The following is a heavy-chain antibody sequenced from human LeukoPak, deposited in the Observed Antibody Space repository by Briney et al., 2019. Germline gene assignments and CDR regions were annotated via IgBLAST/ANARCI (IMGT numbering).Heavy chain of an antibody. V-gene: IGHV1-69*13. CDR1: GGTFSSYA. J-gene: IGHJ1*01. D-gene: IGHD5-12*01. CDR3: AREKGYAIEYFQH. Sequence: SVKVSCKASGGTFSSYAISWVRQAPGQGLEWMGGIIPIFGTANYAQKFQGRVTITADESTSTAYMELISLRSEDTAVYYCAREKGYAIEYFQHWGQGTLVTVSS. CDR2: IIPIFGTA.